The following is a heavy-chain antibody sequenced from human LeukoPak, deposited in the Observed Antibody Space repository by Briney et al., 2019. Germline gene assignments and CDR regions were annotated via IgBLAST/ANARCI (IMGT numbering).Heavy chain of an antibody. V-gene: IGHV4-34*01. CDR2: INHSGST. Sequence: PSETLSLTCAVYGGSFSGYYWSWIRQPPGKGLEWIGEINHSGSTNYNPSLKSRVTISVDTSKNQFSLKLSSVTAADTAVYYCARDFRGCSGGSCYRWFDPWGQGTLVTVSS. CDR3: ARDFRGCSGGSCYRWFDP. CDR1: GGSFSGYY. J-gene: IGHJ5*02. D-gene: IGHD2-15*01.